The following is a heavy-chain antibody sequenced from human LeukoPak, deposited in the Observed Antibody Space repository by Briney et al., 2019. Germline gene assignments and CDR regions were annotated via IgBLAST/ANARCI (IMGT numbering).Heavy chain of an antibody. J-gene: IGHJ4*02. CDR2: IMRIFGTA. V-gene: IGHV1-69*05. CDR1: GLTFTSHA. Sequence: GASVKVSCKASGLTFTSHATSWVRQAPGPGLEWMGLIMRIFGTAHYVQKCPGRVTITTDQSTSTAYMELSSLISEDTAVHYGGREGGEYSSFDYWGEGSLLTVSS. D-gene: IGHD3-22*01. CDR3: GREGGEYSSFDY.